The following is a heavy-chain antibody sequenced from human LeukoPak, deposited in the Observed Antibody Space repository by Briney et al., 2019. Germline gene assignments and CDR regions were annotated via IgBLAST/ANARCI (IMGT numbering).Heavy chain of an antibody. CDR3: AKAWRAYGDYHTFDI. CDR2: IWSGGRNK. Sequence: GGSLRLSCAASGFTFSSYGMHWVRQAPGKGLEWVAVIWSGGRNKYYADSVKGRFTVSRDNSKNTLDLQMNSLRADDTAVYYCAKAWRAYGDYHTFDIWGQGTMVTVSS. CDR1: GFTFSSYG. J-gene: IGHJ3*02. D-gene: IGHD4-17*01. V-gene: IGHV3-33*06.